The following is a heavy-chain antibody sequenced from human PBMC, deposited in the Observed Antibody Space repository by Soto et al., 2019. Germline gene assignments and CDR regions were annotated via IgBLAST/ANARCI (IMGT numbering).Heavy chain of an antibody. Sequence: GASVKVSCKASGGTFSSYAISWVRQAPGQGLEWMGGIIPIFGTANYAQKFQGRVTITADESTSTAYMELSSLRSEDTAVYYCARDPGWYCSGGSCYSTTLDYYGMDVWGQGTTVTVSS. V-gene: IGHV1-69*13. J-gene: IGHJ6*02. CDR1: GGTFSSYA. CDR2: IIPIFGTA. D-gene: IGHD2-15*01. CDR3: ARDPGWYCSGGSCYSTTLDYYGMDV.